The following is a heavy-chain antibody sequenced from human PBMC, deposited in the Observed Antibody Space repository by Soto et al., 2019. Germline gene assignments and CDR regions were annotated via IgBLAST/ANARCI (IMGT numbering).Heavy chain of an antibody. CDR3: ARDGMTTVTTEWNDAFDI. V-gene: IGHV1-46*01. Sequence: ASVKVSCKASGYTFTSYYMHWVLQAPGQGLEWMGIINPSGGSTSYAQKFQGRVTMTRDTSTSTVYMELSSLRSEDTAVYYCARDGMTTVTTEWNDAFDIWGQGTMVT. CDR2: INPSGGST. J-gene: IGHJ3*02. D-gene: IGHD4-17*01. CDR1: GYTFTSYY.